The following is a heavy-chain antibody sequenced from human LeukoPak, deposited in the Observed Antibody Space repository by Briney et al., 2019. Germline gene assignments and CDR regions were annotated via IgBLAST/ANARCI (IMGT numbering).Heavy chain of an antibody. V-gene: IGHV4-4*07. CDR2: IYSSGTT. D-gene: IGHD5-18*01. J-gene: IGHJ4*02. CDR1: GDPISSYY. CDR3: AREKRYSYGTNFDY. Sequence: PSETLSLTCAVSGDPISSYYWSWIPQPAGKGLEWLWRIYSSGTTNSNPSVKSRVTMSVYTSKNQFPLKLSSVTAADTAVYYCAREKRYSYGTNFDYWGQGTLVTVSS.